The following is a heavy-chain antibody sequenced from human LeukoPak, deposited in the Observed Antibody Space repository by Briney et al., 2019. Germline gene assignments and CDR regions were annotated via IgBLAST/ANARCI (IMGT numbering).Heavy chain of an antibody. V-gene: IGHV3-21*01. Sequence: PGGSLRLSCAASGFTFSNYRMNWVRQAPGKGLEWVSSISTSGSYIYYADSVKGRFTISRDNAKNSLYLTMNSLRAEGTSVYYGARDWDTDYYDSSGYYNDYWGQGTLVTVSS. CDR3: ARDWDTDYYDSSGYYNDY. D-gene: IGHD3-22*01. CDR1: GFTFSNYR. J-gene: IGHJ4*02. CDR2: ISTSGSYI.